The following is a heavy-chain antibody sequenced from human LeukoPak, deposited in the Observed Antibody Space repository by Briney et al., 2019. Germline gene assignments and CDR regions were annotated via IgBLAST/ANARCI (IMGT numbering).Heavy chain of an antibody. V-gene: IGHV3-30*04. CDR1: GFTFSSYA. CDR2: ISYDGSNK. J-gene: IGHJ4*02. Sequence: GGSLGLSCAASGFTFSSYAMHWVRQAPGKGLEWVAVISYDGSNKYYADSVKGRFTISRDNSKNTLYLQMNSLRAEDTAVYYCAKDWAGTFYFDYWGQGTLVTVSS. CDR3: AKDWAGTFYFDY. D-gene: IGHD6-19*01.